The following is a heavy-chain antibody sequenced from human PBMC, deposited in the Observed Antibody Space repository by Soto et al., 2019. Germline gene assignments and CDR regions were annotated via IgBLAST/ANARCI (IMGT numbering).Heavy chain of an antibody. J-gene: IGHJ5*02. CDR3: ARGALRGSPNRRTRWDP. CDR1: GGSFSGYS. D-gene: IGHD2-2*01. Sequence: SETLSLTCAVYGGSFSGYSWNWIRQSPGKGLVWIGEISQSGSINFNPSLKSRVTMSVDTSKSQFSLKLSSVTAADTAVYYCARGALRGSPNRRTRWDPWGQGTLVTGSS. V-gene: IGHV4-34*01. CDR2: ISQSGSI.